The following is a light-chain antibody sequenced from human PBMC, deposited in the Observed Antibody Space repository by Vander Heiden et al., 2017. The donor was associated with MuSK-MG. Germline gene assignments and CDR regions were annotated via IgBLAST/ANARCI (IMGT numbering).Light chain of an antibody. J-gene: IGKJ3*01. V-gene: IGKV1-39*01. CDR1: QSISSY. Sequence: DVQMTQSPSALSASLGDRVAITCRASQSISSYLNCYQQKPGRAPKLLIYAASSLQSAVPSTFSGSGSGTDFTLTIISLQPADFATYYCQQSYSQCFTFGPGTKVDIK. CDR3: QQSYSQCFT. CDR2: AAS.